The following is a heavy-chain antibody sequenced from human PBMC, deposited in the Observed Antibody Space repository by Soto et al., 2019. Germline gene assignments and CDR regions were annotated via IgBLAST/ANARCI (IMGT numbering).Heavy chain of an antibody. CDR1: GYTFTSYD. Sequence: ASVKVSCKASGYTFTSYDINWVRQATGQGLEWMGWMNPNSGNTGYAQKFQGRVTMTRNTSISTAYMELSSLRSEDTAVYYCALIYYYDSSGYYNWFDPWGQGTLVTVSS. CDR2: MNPNSGNT. CDR3: ALIYYYDSSGYYNWFDP. J-gene: IGHJ5*02. D-gene: IGHD3-22*01. V-gene: IGHV1-8*01.